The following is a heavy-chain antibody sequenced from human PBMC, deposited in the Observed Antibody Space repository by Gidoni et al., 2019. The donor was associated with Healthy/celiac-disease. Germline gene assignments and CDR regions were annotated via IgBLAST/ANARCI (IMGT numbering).Heavy chain of an antibody. CDR3: ARDSSAGHHSRWPRLVDY. CDR1: GGSVSSGSYH. V-gene: IGHV4-61*01. CDR2: IYYSGST. Sequence: QVQLQESGPGLVKPSETLSPTCMVSGGSVSSGSYHWSWIRQPPRKGLEWIGYIYYSGSTNYDPSLKSRVTISVDTSKNQFSLKLSSVTAADTAVYYCARDSSAGHHSRWPRLVDYWGQGTLVTVSS. D-gene: IGHD6-25*01. J-gene: IGHJ4*02.